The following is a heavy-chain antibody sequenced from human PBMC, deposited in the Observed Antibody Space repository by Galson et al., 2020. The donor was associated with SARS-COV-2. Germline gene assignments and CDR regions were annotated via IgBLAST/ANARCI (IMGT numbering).Heavy chain of an antibody. CDR1: GFTVNNNY. Sequence: GGSLRLSCAASGFTVNNNYMSWVRQAPGKGLEWVSVIYTDGRTYYADSVKGRFTISRDNSKSTLYLQMNSLRAEDTAVYYCAREPYYDFGSGYGVWGQGTTVTVSS. CDR2: IYTDGRT. J-gene: IGHJ6*02. V-gene: IGHV3-66*01. D-gene: IGHD3-3*01. CDR3: AREPYYDFGSGYGV.